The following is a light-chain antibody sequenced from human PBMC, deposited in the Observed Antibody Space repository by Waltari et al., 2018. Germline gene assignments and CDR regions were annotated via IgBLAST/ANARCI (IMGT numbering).Light chain of an antibody. Sequence: EIVFSQSPRTLSLSPGERATLSCRASQSLRMYLAWYQQKPGQAPRLLIYHASTRATGIPDRFSGSGSGTDFSLTISRLEPEDFAVYYCQHYESLPVTFGQGTKVEIK. CDR1: QSLRMY. CDR3: QHYESLPVT. J-gene: IGKJ1*01. V-gene: IGKV3-20*01. CDR2: HAS.